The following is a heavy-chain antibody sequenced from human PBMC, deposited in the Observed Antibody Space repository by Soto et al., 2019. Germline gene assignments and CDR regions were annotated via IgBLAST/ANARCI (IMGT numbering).Heavy chain of an antibody. V-gene: IGHV5-51*01. CDR2: IHPGDSET. D-gene: IGHD3-10*01. CDR1: GYSFTSYY. J-gene: IGHJ6*02. CDR3: ARQRITRVRGVSSSGLDV. Sequence: GESLKISWKGSGYSFTSYYSAWVRQMPGKGLEWMGIIHPGDSETRYSPSFQGHVIISADKSISSAYLQWSSLEAADTAMYYCARQRITRVRGVSSSGLDVWGQGTTVTVSS.